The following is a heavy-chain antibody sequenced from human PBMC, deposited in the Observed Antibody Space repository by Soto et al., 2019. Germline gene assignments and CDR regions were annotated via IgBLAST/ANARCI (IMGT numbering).Heavy chain of an antibody. CDR3: AREPLRSSGWPWAFEY. Sequence: QVQLQESGPGLVKPSQTLSLTCTVSGGSISSGGYYWSWIRQHPGKGLEWIGYIYYSGSTNYNPSLQRRVTISVDTHQNQFSLKLRSVTAGDTAVYYCAREPLRSSGWPWAFEYWGQGTLVTV. V-gene: IGHV4-31*03. CDR2: IYYSGST. J-gene: IGHJ4*02. CDR1: GGSISSGGYY. D-gene: IGHD6-19*01.